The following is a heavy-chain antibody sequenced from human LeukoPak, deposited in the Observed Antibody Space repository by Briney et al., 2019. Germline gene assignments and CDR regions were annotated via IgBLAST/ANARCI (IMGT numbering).Heavy chain of an antibody. Sequence: ASVKVSCKASGYTFTSYDINWVRQATGQGLEWMGWMNPNSGNTGYAQKFQGRVTMTRNTSISTAYMELSSLRSEDTAVYYCARRPLAYLGFDPWGHGTLVTVSS. V-gene: IGHV1-8*01. CDR3: ARRPLAYLGFDP. CDR2: MNPNSGNT. J-gene: IGHJ5*02. CDR1: GYTFTSYD. D-gene: IGHD1-1*01.